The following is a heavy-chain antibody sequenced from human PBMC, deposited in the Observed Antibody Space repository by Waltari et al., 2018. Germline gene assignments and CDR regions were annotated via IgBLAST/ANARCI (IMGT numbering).Heavy chain of an antibody. CDR1: GFTFSSYA. CDR2: ISGRGGST. V-gene: IGHV3-23*04. J-gene: IGHJ4*02. D-gene: IGHD6-13*01. CDR3: AKPAGYSSSWYN. Sequence: EVQLVESGGGLVQPGGSLRLSCAASGFTFSSYAMSWVRQAPGKGLEWVSAISGRGGSTYYAASGKGRFTISRDNSKTTLYLQMNSLRAEDTAVYYCAKPAGYSSSWYNWGQGTLVTVSS.